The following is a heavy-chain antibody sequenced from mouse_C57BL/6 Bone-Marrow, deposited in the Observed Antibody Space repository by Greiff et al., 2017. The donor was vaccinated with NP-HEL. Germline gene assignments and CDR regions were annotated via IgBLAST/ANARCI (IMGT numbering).Heavy chain of an antibody. CDR1: GYTFTSYW. Sequence: QVQLQQPGAELVMPGASVKLSCKASGYTFTSYWMHWVKQRPGQGLEWTGEIDPSDSYTNYNQKFKGKSTLTVDKSSSTAYMQLSSLTSEDSAVYYCAREALFITTLVATPGGFDYWGQGTTLTVSS. CDR2: IDPSDSYT. CDR3: AREALFITTLVATPGGFDY. V-gene: IGHV1-69*01. J-gene: IGHJ2*01. D-gene: IGHD1-1*01.